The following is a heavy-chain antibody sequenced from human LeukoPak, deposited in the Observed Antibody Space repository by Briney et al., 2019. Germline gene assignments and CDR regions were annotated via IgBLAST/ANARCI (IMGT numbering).Heavy chain of an antibody. Sequence: GESLKISCKGSGYSFTNYSIAWVRQMPGKGLEWMGIIYPGDSDTRYSPSLQGQVTISADKSISTAYLQWSSLKASDTAMYYCARHASSSSWYFSGYYYGMDVWGQGTTVTVSS. J-gene: IGHJ6*02. CDR3: ARHASSSSWYFSGYYYGMDV. D-gene: IGHD6-13*01. CDR1: GYSFTNYS. V-gene: IGHV5-51*01. CDR2: IYPGDSDT.